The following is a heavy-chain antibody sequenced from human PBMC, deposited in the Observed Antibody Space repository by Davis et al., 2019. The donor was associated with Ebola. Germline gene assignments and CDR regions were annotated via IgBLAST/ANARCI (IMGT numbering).Heavy chain of an antibody. D-gene: IGHD6-13*01. CDR1: GFTFSGSA. V-gene: IGHV3-23*01. CDR3: AKTGSSSWYGYYYYGMDV. Sequence: GESLKISCAVSGFTFSGSAMSWVRQAPGKGLEWVSAISGSGGSTYYADSVKGRFTISRDNSKNTLYLQMNSLRAEDTAVYYCAKTGSSSWYGYYYYGMDVWGQGTTVTVSS. CDR2: ISGSGGST. J-gene: IGHJ6*02.